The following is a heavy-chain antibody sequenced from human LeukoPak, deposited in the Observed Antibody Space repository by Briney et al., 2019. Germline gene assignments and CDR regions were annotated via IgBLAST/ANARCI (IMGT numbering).Heavy chain of an antibody. J-gene: IGHJ4*02. Sequence: GGSLRFSCAASGFTFSSYAMSWVRQAPGKGLEWVSTISDSGGTTYYADSVKGRFTISRDNSKNTLYLQMNSLRAEDTAVYYCAKLTSDYYYAPIDYWGQGTLVTVSS. V-gene: IGHV3-23*01. CDR2: ISDSGGTT. CDR1: GFTFSSYA. CDR3: AKLTSDYYYAPIDY. D-gene: IGHD3-22*01.